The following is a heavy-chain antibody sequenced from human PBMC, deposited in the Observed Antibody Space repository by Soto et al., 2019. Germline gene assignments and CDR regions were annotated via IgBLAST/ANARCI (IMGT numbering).Heavy chain of an antibody. J-gene: IGHJ5*02. V-gene: IGHV4-4*09. CDR3: ARQRFAMIGGRIKPAWFGP. D-gene: IGHD3-16*01. CDR1: GGSISSYC. CDR2: PSTTGTS. Sequence: SETLSLTCRVSGGSISSYCWNWLRQAPGNGLEWMGSPSTTGTSYYNLSLKSRVTISADMAKNQVSLKMTSVTAAGTAVYFCARQRFAMIGGRIKPAWFGPSGPGARVTVAS.